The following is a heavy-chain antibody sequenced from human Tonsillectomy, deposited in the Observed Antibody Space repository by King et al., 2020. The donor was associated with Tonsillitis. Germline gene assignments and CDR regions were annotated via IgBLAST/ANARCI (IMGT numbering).Heavy chain of an antibody. CDR1: GGSISSGGYY. CDR3: ARASEHCSSTSCYRLFDY. CDR2: IYYSGST. J-gene: IGHJ4*02. Sequence: QLQESGPGLVKPSQTLSLTCTVSGGSISSGGYYWSWIRQHPGKGLEWIGYIYYSGSTYYNPSLKSRVTISVNTSKNQFSLKLSSVTAAGTAGYYCARASEHCSSTSCYRLFDYWGQGTLVTVSS. D-gene: IGHD2-2*01. V-gene: IGHV4-31*03.